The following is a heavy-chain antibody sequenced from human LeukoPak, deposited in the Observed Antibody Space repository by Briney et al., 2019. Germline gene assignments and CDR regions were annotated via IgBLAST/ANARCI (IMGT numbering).Heavy chain of an antibody. J-gene: IGHJ4*02. CDR2: ISYDGSNK. V-gene: IGHV3-30-3*01. CDR1: GFTFSSYA. Sequence: GGSLRLSCAASGFTFSSYAMHWVRQAPGKGLEWVAVISYDGSNKYYADSVKGRFTISRDNSKNTLYLQMNSLRAEDTAVYYCARLPAYCSSTSCYYDYWGQGTLVTVSS. CDR3: ARLPAYCSSTSCYYDY. D-gene: IGHD2-2*01.